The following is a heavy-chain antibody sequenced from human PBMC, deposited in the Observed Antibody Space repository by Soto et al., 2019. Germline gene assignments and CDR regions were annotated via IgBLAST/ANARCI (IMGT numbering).Heavy chain of an antibody. Sequence: QVQLVQSGAEVKKPGASVKVSCKASGYTFTSYAMHWVRQAPGQRLEWMGWINAGNGNTKYSQKFQGRVTITRDTSASTAYMELSSLRSEDTAVYYCARGAAVAGHYCYYGMDVWGQGTTVTVSS. CDR3: ARGAAVAGHYCYYGMDV. D-gene: IGHD6-19*01. CDR1: GYTFTSYA. CDR2: INAGNGNT. J-gene: IGHJ6*02. V-gene: IGHV1-3*01.